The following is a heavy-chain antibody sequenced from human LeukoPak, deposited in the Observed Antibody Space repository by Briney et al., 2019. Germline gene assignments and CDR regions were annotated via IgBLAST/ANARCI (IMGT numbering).Heavy chain of an antibody. CDR2: IYYSGGT. Sequence: SETLSLTCTVSGGAISSYYWSWLRQPPGKGLEWIGYIYYSGGTKYNPSLMSRVTISVGRAQNQFSLSLSSVTAAVTAVYYCARDGLYDSSGYYMDSWGQGTLVIVSS. CDR3: ARDGLYDSSGYYMDS. J-gene: IGHJ4*02. D-gene: IGHD3-22*01. V-gene: IGHV4-59*01. CDR1: GGAISSYY.